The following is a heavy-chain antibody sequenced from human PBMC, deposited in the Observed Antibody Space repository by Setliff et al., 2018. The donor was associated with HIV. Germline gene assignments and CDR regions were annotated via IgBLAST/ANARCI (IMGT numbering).Heavy chain of an antibody. Sequence: TSETLSLTCAVYGGSFSGYYWNWIRQPPGKGLEWIGEINHSGSTNYNPSLKSRVTISVDTSKNQFSLKLISVTAADTAVYYCARDAGNYYAFDIWGQGTMVTVSS. D-gene: IGHD1-26*01. V-gene: IGHV4-34*01. CDR1: GGSFSGYY. CDR2: INHSGST. J-gene: IGHJ3*02. CDR3: ARDAGNYYAFDI.